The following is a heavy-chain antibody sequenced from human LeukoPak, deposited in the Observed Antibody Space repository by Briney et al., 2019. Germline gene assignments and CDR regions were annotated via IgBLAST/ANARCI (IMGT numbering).Heavy chain of an antibody. J-gene: IGHJ5*01. V-gene: IGHV4-34*01. CDR3: ARCGATDTTFPFDS. CDR1: GGHFSGNY. CDR2: ISHRGFT. D-gene: IGHD1-26*01. Sequence: SETLSLTCAASGGHFSGNYWSWVRQPPGKGLEWIGEISHRGFTNYNPSLKSRVTVSVDTSKNQFSLKVTSVTAADTAVYYCARCGATDTTFPFDSWGQGILVTVSS.